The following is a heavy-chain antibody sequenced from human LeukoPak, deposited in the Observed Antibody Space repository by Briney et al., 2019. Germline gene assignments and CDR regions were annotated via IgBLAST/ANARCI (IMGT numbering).Heavy chain of an antibody. J-gene: IGHJ5*02. D-gene: IGHD3-10*01. Sequence: SETLSLTCTVSGGSISSYYWSWIRQPPGKGLERIGYIYYSGSTNYNPSLKSRVTISVDTSKNQFSLKLSSVTAADTAVYYCARSLWFGEGGFWFDPWGQGTLVTVSS. CDR1: GGSISSYY. CDR2: IYYSGST. CDR3: ARSLWFGEGGFWFDP. V-gene: IGHV4-59*01.